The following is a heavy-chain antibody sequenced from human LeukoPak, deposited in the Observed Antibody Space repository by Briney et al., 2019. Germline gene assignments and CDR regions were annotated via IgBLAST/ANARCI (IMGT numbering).Heavy chain of an antibody. V-gene: IGHV4-4*07. Sequence: SETLSLTCTVSGGSISSYYWSWIRQPAGKGLEWIGRFYTSGSTNYNPSLKSRVTMSVDTSKNQFSLKLSSVTAADTAVYYCASTLRIPSMLSGYMDVWGKGTTVTVSS. D-gene: IGHD3-10*02. CDR3: ASTLRIPSMLSGYMDV. CDR2: FYTSGST. CDR1: GGSISSYY. J-gene: IGHJ6*03.